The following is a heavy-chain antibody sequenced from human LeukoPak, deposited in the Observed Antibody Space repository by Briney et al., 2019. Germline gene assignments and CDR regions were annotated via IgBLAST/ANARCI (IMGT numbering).Heavy chain of an antibody. CDR1: GFTVSYNY. J-gene: IGHJ4*02. CDR2: LSDSGRTT. D-gene: IGHD2-15*01. Sequence: PGGSLRLSCAASGFTVSYNYMSWVRQAPGKGLEWVSGLSDSGRTTYYTGSVKGRFTISRDNSKNTLYLQMNSLRAEDTAIYYCAKGGTSGGSCYFDYWGQGTLVSVSS. CDR3: AKGGTSGGSCYFDY. V-gene: IGHV3-23*01.